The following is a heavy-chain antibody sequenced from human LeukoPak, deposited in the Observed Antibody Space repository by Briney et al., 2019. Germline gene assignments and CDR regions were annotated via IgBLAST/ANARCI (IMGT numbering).Heavy chain of an antibody. Sequence: SETLSLTCTVSGGSISSYYWSWIRQPPGKGLEWIGYIYYTGSTNYNPSLQSRVTISVDTSKNHLSLKLSSVTAADTAVYYCARHLLDYGGNPYGMDVWGQGTTVTFSS. J-gene: IGHJ6*02. CDR1: GGSISSYY. D-gene: IGHD4-23*01. CDR3: ARHLLDYGGNPYGMDV. V-gene: IGHV4-59*08. CDR2: IYYTGST.